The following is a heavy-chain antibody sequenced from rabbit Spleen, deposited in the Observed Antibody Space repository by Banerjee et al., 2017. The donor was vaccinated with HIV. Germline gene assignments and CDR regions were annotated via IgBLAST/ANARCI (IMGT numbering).Heavy chain of an antibody. CDR2: IDTNDGDT. V-gene: IGHV1S40*01. J-gene: IGHJ2*01. CDR3: ARNYVNAFDP. D-gene: IGHD1-1*01. Sequence: QSLEESGGDLVKPGASLTLTCLASGVSFSGSSYMCWVRQAPGKGLEWIACIDTNDGDTDYANWPKGRFTISKTSSTTVTLQMTSLTAADTATYFCARNYVNAFDPWGQGTLVTVS. CDR1: GVSFSGSSY.